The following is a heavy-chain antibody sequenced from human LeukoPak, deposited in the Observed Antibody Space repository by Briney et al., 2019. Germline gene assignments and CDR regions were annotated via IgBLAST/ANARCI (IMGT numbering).Heavy chain of an antibody. V-gene: IGHV3-7*01. J-gene: IGHJ4*02. CDR2: IKQDGSEK. CDR3: ARDPLGYDFWGGYYPL. D-gene: IGHD3-3*01. Sequence: GGSLRLSCAASGFTFSSYWMSWVRQAPGKGLEWVANIKQDGSEKYYVDSVKGRFTISRDNAKNSLYLQMNSLRAEDTAVYYCARDPLGYDFWGGYYPLWGQGTLVTVSS. CDR1: GFTFSSYW.